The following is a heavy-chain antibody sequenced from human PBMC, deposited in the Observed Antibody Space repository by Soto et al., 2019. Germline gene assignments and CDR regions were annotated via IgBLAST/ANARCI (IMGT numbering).Heavy chain of an antibody. V-gene: IGHV3-30*18. J-gene: IGHJ6*03. Sequence: PGGSLRLSCAASGFTFSSYGMHWVRQAPGKGLEWVAVISYDGSNKYYADSVKGRFTISRDNSKNTLYLQMNSLRAEDTAVYYCAKGAVAGTLYYYYMDVWGKGTTVTVSS. CDR3: AKGAVAGTLYYYYMDV. D-gene: IGHD6-19*01. CDR2: ISYDGSNK. CDR1: GFTFSSYG.